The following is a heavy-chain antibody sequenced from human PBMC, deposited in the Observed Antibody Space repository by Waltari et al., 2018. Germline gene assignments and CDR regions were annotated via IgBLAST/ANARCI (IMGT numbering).Heavy chain of an antibody. Sequence: EERLLESGGGLVQPGGSLRLSCAASGFTFSTYAMSWVRQAPGKGLDGVLSISAANSTHYTDSVKDRFSISRDNSKNTVYLQMNSLTADDTAIYYCARRISSGWTSNWLDPWGQGTLVSVSS. J-gene: IGHJ5*02. D-gene: IGHD6-19*01. CDR3: ARRISSGWTSNWLDP. CDR1: GFTFSTYA. CDR2: ISAANST. V-gene: IGHV3-23*01.